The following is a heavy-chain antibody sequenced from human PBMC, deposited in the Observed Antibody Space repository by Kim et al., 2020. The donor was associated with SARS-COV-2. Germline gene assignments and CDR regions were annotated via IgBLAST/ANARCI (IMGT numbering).Heavy chain of an antibody. CDR2: INWNGGST. CDR1: GFTFDDYG. Sequence: GGSLRLSCAASGFTFDDYGMSWVRQAPGKGLEWVSGINWNGGSTGYADSVKGRFTISRDNAKNSLYLQMNSLRAEDTALYHCARDYGGNSYFDYWGQGTLVTVSS. V-gene: IGHV3-20*01. CDR3: ARDYGGNSYFDY. J-gene: IGHJ4*02. D-gene: IGHD4-17*01.